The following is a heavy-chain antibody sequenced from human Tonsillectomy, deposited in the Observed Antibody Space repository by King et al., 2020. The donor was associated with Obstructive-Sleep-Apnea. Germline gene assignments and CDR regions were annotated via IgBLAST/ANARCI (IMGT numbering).Heavy chain of an antibody. D-gene: IGHD3-9*01. CDR3: ARKRTPRNDISIEIFGDDGFDV. V-gene: IGHV3-9*01. CDR2: ISWDSGNI. J-gene: IGHJ3*01. CDR1: GFILDNFA. Sequence: VQLVESGGGLVQPGGSLRLSCAASGFILDNFAMYWVRQAPGKGLEWVSGISWDSGNIAYADSVRGRFTTSRDNARKSLYLQMNSLRGGDTAVYFCARKRTPRNDISIEIFGDDGFDVWGQGTTVTVSS.